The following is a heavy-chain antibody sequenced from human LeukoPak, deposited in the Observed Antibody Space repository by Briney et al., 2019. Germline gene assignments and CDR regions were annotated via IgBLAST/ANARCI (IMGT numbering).Heavy chain of an antibody. D-gene: IGHD5-18*01. CDR1: GFTFSSYA. V-gene: IGHV3-30*02. J-gene: IGHJ4*02. CDR3: AKDLHHAMVSSPAY. CDR2: IRYDGSNK. Sequence: PGGSLRLSCAASGFTFSSYAMHWVRQAPGKGLEWVAFIRYDGSNKYYADSVKGRFTISRDNSKNTLYLQMNSLRAEDTAVYYCAKDLHHAMVSSPAYWGQGTLVTVSS.